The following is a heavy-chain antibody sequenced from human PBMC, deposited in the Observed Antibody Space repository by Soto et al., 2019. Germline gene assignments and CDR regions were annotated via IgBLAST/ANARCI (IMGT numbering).Heavy chain of an antibody. Sequence: TSETLSLTCTVSGGSISSSSYYWGWIRQPPGKGLEWIGSIYYSGSTYYNPSLKSRVTISVDTSKNQSSLKLSSVTAADTAVYYCARIGDILPIVAAAGLPGCFDLWGRGTLVTVSS. J-gene: IGHJ2*01. CDR2: IYYSGST. CDR1: GGSISSSSYY. CDR3: ARIGDILPIVAAAGLPGCFDL. V-gene: IGHV4-39*01. D-gene: IGHD3-9*01.